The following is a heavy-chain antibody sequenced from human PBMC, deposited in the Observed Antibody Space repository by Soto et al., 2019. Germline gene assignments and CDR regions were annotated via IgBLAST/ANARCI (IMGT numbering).Heavy chain of an antibody. V-gene: IGHV4-59*01. CDR2: IYYSWST. CDR1: GVSISSYY. D-gene: IGHD3-3*01. J-gene: IGHJ6*02. Sequence: QVQLQESGPGLVKPSETLSLTCTVSGVSISSYYWSWIRQPAVKGLEWIGSIYYSWSTHYNPSLNSRVTRSVDTSKNQFSLKLSSVTAADTAVYYCARSLQTKNNYDFWSGYALAYYGMDVWGQGTTVTGSS. CDR3: ARSLQTKNNYDFWSGYALAYYGMDV.